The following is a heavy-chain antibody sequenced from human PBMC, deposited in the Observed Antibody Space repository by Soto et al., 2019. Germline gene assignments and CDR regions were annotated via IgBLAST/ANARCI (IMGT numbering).Heavy chain of an antibody. CDR1: GFTFSSYG. Sequence: GGSLRLSCAASGFTFSSYGMHWVRQAPGKGLEWVAVIPYDGSNKYYADSVKGRFTISRDNSKNTLYLQMNSLRAEDTAVYYCAKDQEDVPDYWGQATLVTVSS. CDR2: IPYDGSNK. V-gene: IGHV3-30*18. J-gene: IGHJ4*02. CDR3: AKDQEDVPDY.